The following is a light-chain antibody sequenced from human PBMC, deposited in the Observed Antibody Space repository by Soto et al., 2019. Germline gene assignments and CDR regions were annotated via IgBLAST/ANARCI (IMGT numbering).Light chain of an antibody. Sequence: QSVLTQPPSVSGAPGQRVTISCTGSSSNIGAGYDVHWYQQLPGTAPKLLIYGNSNRPSGVPDRFSGSKSGTSASLAITGLQAEDVAGYYCQSYGSSLSGVVFGGGTKLAVL. CDR2: GNS. CDR1: SSNIGAGYD. J-gene: IGLJ2*01. V-gene: IGLV1-40*01. CDR3: QSYGSSLSGVV.